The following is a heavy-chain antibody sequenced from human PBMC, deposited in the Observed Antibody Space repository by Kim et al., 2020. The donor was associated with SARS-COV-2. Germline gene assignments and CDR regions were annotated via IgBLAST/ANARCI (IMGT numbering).Heavy chain of an antibody. V-gene: IGHV3-23*01. Sequence: GGSLRLSCAASGFTFSNYAMSWVRQAPEKGLEWVSLISGTSDSTYYVDSVKGRFTISRDNSKNTLYLQMNSLRAEDTAVYYCAKNSRSSGYYYDSWGQGTLVTVSS. J-gene: IGHJ4*02. CDR3: AKNSRSSGYYYDS. D-gene: IGHD6-19*01. CDR2: ISGTSDST. CDR1: GFTFSNYA.